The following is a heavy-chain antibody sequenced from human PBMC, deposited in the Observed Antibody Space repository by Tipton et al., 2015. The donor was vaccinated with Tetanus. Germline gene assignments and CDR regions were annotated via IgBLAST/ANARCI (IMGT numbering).Heavy chain of an antibody. J-gene: IGHJ6*02. CDR1: GFTFSNYG. V-gene: IGHV3-30*03. CDR3: ARVGISQNAYSYVYHGLDV. D-gene: IGHD5-18*01. Sequence: SLRLSCAASGFTFSNYGMHWVRQAPGKGLEWVALISYDGRKQHYAESVRGRFTISRDNSKNTLYLQMDSLRPEDTAVYYCARVGISQNAYSYVYHGLDVWGQGTTVTVSS. CDR2: ISYDGRKQ.